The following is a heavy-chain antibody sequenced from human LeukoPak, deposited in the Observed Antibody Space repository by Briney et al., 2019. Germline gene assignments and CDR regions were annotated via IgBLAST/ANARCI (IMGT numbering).Heavy chain of an antibody. Sequence: ASVKVSCKASGYTFTGYYMHWVRQAPGQGLEWMGWINPNSGGTNYAQKFQGRVTKTRDTSISTAYMELSRLRSDDTAVYYCARETGEIFGVVAYGAFDIWGQGTMVTVSS. J-gene: IGHJ3*02. CDR3: ARETGEIFGVVAYGAFDI. CDR1: GYTFTGYY. CDR2: INPNSGGT. V-gene: IGHV1-2*02. D-gene: IGHD3-3*01.